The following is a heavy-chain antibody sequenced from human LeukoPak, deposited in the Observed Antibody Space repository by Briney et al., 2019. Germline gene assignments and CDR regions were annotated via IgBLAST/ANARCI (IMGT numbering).Heavy chain of an antibody. CDR1: GYTFTSYD. V-gene: IGHV1-8*01. J-gene: IGHJ6*02. CDR2: MNPNSGNT. Sequence: ASVKVSCKASGYTFTSYDINWVRQATGQGLKWMGWMNPNSGNTGYAQKFQGRVTMTRNTSISTAYMELSSLRSEDTAVYYCARTRITIFGVVIIHYYGMDVWGQGTTVTVSS. D-gene: IGHD3-3*01. CDR3: ARTRITIFGVVIIHYYGMDV.